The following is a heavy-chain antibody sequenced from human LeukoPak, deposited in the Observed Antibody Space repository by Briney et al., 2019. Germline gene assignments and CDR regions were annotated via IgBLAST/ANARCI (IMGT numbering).Heavy chain of an antibody. J-gene: IGHJ6*03. CDR2: INHRGST. CDR3: ARLLPIAARGYYYYSSMDV. Sequence: SETLSLTCAVYGGSFSGYYWSWIRQPPGKGREGMGEINHRGSTNYNPSLKSRVTISVYTSKNQFSVKLSSVTAADTAVSYCARLLPIAARGYYYYSSMDVWGKGTTVTVSS. V-gene: IGHV4-34*01. CDR1: GGSFSGYY. D-gene: IGHD6-6*01.